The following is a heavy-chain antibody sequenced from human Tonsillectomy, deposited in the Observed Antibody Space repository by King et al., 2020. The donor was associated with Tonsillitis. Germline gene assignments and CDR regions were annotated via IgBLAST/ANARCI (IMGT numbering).Heavy chain of an antibody. Sequence: VQLVESGGGLVKPGGSLRLSCAASGIPFSNAWMSWVRQAPGKGLEWVGRIKSKSDDGTTDYAAPVKGRFTISRDDSKNTLYLQMNSLKTEDIAVYYCTTVGILWGADYWGQGTLVTVSS. CDR2: IKSKSDDGTT. CDR3: TTVGILWGADY. V-gene: IGHV3-15*01. D-gene: IGHD3-16*01. J-gene: IGHJ4*02. CDR1: GIPFSNAW.